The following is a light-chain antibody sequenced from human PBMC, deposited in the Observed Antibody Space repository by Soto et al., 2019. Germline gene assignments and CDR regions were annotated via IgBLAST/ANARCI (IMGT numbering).Light chain of an antibody. CDR1: QSVSSSY. Sequence: ELVVTQSPGTLSLSPGERATLLCRATQSVSSSYLAWYQQKPGQAPRLLIYGASSRATGIPDRFIGSGSGTDVTLTISRLEQEDVAVYYCQQYGSSPRITVGQGTRLEIK. J-gene: IGKJ5*01. V-gene: IGKV3-20*01. CDR3: QQYGSSPRIT. CDR2: GAS.